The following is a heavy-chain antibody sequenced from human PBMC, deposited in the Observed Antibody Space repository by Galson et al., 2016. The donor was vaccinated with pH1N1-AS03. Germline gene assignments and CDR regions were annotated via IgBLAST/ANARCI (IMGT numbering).Heavy chain of an antibody. CDR3: ARDAPPPGDSDSSGIFDH. CDR2: ISTSSSSI. CDR1: GFPFSGYS. V-gene: IGHV3-21*01. D-gene: IGHD3-22*01. Sequence: SLRLSCAASGFPFSGYSMNWVRQAPGKGLEWVSFISTSSSSIYYADSVKGRFTISRDNAQNLLYLQMNSLRDEDTAVYYCARDAPPPGDSDSSGIFDHWGQGTLVTVSS. J-gene: IGHJ4*02.